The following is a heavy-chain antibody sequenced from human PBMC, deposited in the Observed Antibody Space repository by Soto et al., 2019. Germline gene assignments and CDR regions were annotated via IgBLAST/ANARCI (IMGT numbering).Heavy chain of an antibody. J-gene: IGHJ5*02. D-gene: IGHD2-2*01. CDR3: ARGYCTTTICDPWFDP. Sequence: GEALNLSCAGVGYSFTSYWIGWVRQMPGKGLEWMGIIYPGDSDTRYSPSFQGQVTISADKSITTAYLQWSSLKASDTAMYYCARGYCTTTICDPWFDPWGQGTLVTVSS. CDR2: IYPGDSDT. CDR1: GYSFTSYW. V-gene: IGHV5-51*01.